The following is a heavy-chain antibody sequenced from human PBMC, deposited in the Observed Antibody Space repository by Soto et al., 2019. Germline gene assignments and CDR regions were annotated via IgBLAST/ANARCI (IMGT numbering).Heavy chain of an antibody. J-gene: IGHJ4*02. CDR2: IYYSGSA. CDR1: GGSIISGGSY. V-gene: IGHV4-31*03. D-gene: IGHD6-19*01. CDR3: ARRSPRLVDY. Sequence: QVQLQESGPGLVKPSETLSLTCTVSGGSIISGGSYWSWIRQHPGKGLEWIGYIYYSGSAYYNASLNSRLTISVDTSKNQFSLRLSSVTAADTAVYFCARRSPRLVDYWGQGTLVTVSS.